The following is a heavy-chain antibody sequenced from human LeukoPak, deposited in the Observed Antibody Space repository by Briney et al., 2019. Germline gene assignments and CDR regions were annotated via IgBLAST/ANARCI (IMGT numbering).Heavy chain of an antibody. CDR2: LYHGGST. D-gene: IGHD2-21*01. J-gene: IGHJ4*02. Sequence: GGSLRLSCVGSGVIVRSNYMTWVRQAPGKGLEWVSILYHGGSTYYADSVKGRFSISRDTSKNTLYLQMNSLRAEDTAVYYCAKDYRWGGGGLYYFDYWGQGTLVTVSS. CDR1: GVIVRSNY. CDR3: AKDYRWGGGGLYYFDY. V-gene: IGHV3-66*01.